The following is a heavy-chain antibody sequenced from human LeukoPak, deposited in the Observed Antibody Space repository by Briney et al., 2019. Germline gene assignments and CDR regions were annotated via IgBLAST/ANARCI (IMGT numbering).Heavy chain of an antibody. CDR2: VYPGDSDT. J-gene: IGHJ6*02. D-gene: IGHD6-13*01. CDR3: ASPGVAAAGTNYYGMDV. Sequence: GESLKISCKTSGYRFVSHWIVWVRQMPGKGLEWMGIVYPGDSDTRYSPSFQGQVTISADKSISTAYLQWSSLKASDTAMYYCASPGVAAAGTNYYGMDVWGQGTTVTVSS. V-gene: IGHV5-51*01. CDR1: GYRFVSHW.